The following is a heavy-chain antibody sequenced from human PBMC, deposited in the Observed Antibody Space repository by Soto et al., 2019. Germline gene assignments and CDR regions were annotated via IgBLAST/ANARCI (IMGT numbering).Heavy chain of an antibody. CDR2: INHSGFT. CDR1: DGSFRGHY. Sequence: SETLSLTCGLSDGSFRGHYWSWIRQPPGKGLEWIAEINHSGFTNYNPSLKSRVTISRDTSTNQISLKLTSLTAADSAGPSLARATVKVGATFFDCWHRGTQLALSS. D-gene: IGHD1-26*01. CDR3: ARATVKVGATFFDC. J-gene: IGHJ4*02. V-gene: IGHV4-34*01.